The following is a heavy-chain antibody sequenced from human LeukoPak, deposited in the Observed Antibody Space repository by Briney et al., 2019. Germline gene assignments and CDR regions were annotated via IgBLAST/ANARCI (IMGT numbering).Heavy chain of an antibody. CDR2: IYYSGST. CDR1: GGSISSHY. Sequence: SETLSLTCTVSGGSISSHYWSWIRQPPGKGLEWIGYIYYSGSTNYNPSLKSRVTISVDTSKKQFFLKLSSVTAADTAVYYCAKSGDVRYCDYWGRGALVSVFS. D-gene: IGHD5-24*01. V-gene: IGHV4-59*11. J-gene: IGHJ4*02. CDR3: AKSGDVRYCDY.